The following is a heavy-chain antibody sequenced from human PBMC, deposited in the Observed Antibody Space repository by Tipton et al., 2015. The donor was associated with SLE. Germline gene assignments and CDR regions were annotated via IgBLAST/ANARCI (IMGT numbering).Heavy chain of an antibody. V-gene: IGHV4-59*01. J-gene: IGHJ2*01. D-gene: IGHD6-19*01. CDR2: ISYSGNT. CDR1: GDSIRSYY. Sequence: TLSLTCTVSGDSIRSYYWNWIRQPPGKGLEWIGSISYSGNTNYNPSLKSRVTISLDTSKSRFSLKLTSVTAADTAVYYCARGDSSGWYRDWFFDLWGRGTLVTVSS. CDR3: ARGDSSGWYRDWFFDL.